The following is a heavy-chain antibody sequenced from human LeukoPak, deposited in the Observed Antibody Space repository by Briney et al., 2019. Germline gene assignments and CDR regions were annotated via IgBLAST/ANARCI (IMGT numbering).Heavy chain of an antibody. V-gene: IGHV4-34*01. D-gene: IGHD6-13*01. CDR1: GGSFSGYY. CDR2: INHSGST. J-gene: IGHJ4*02. CDR3: ARPSIAAAGGRFDY. Sequence: PSETLSLTCAVYGGSFSGYYWSWIRQPPGKGLEWIGEINHSGSTNYNPSLKSRVTISVDTSKNQFSLKLSSVTAADTAVYYCARPSIAAAGGRFDYWGQGTLVTVSS.